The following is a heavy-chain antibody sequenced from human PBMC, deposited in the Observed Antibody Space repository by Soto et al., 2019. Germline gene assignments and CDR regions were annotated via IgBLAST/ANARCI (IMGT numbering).Heavy chain of an antibody. V-gene: IGHV3-30*18. CDR1: GVNFSSYG. D-gene: IGHD2-21*02. J-gene: IGHJ6*02. CDR3: AKDILEVTPGMDV. CDR2: ISYDGSNK. Sequence: GVSLRVCWTAAGVNFSSYGRRWVRKAPGKGLEWVAVISYDGSNKYYADSVKGRFTISRDNSKNTLYLQMNSLRVEDTAIYYCAKDILEVTPGMDVWGQGTTVTVSS.